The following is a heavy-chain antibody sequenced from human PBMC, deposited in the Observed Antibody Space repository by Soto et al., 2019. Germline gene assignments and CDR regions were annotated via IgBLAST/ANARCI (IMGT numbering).Heavy chain of an antibody. J-gene: IGHJ6*02. CDR3: ARASDHYGSGNYPQLGTDV. CDR1: GFTFSSYA. V-gene: IGHV3-30*04. D-gene: IGHD3-10*01. CDR2: VSYHGTKT. Sequence: QVQLVESGGGVVQPGRSLRLSCAASGFTFSSYAMHWVRQTPDKGRQWVAVVSYHGTKTFYADSVKGRFTISRDTSKSTLFLRMNSLGPEDTAVYYCARASDHYGSGNYPQLGTDVWGQGTTVTVSS.